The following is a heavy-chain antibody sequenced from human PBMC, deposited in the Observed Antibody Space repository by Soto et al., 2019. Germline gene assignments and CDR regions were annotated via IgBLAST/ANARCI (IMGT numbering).Heavy chain of an antibody. CDR1: GGTFSSYA. Sequence: SVKLSRKAPGGTFSSYAIRWVRQAPGQRHKRMGGIIPIFGTANYAQKFQGRVTITADASTSTDYMELSSLRSYGTAVYYCSIVVGATTYCCYGMGGWGKGCRVTVCS. CDR2: IIPIFGTA. J-gene: IGHJ6*04. D-gene: IGHD1-26*01. CDR3: SIVVGATTYCCYGMGG. V-gene: IGHV1-69*13.